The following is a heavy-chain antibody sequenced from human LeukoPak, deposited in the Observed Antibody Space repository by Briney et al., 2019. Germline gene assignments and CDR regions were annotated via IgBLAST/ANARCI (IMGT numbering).Heavy chain of an antibody. Sequence: PGGSLRLSCAASGFTVSSYYMYWVRQAPGKGLEWVSFIYSGGSTYYADSVEGRFTISRDNSKNTLYLQMNSLRAEDTAVYYCARGSGWDFDYWGQGTLVTVSS. V-gene: IGHV3-66*01. CDR1: GFTVSSYY. CDR2: IYSGGST. D-gene: IGHD6-19*01. CDR3: ARGSGWDFDY. J-gene: IGHJ4*02.